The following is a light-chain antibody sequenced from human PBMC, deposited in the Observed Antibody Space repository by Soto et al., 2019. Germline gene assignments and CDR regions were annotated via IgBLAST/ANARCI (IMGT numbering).Light chain of an antibody. V-gene: IGLV2-11*01. Sequence: QSVLTQPRSMSGSPGQSVTISCTGTNSDVGGYNYVSWYQQHSGKAPKLMIYDVTKRPSGVPDRVSGSKSGNTASLTISGLQAEDEGDYYCCSYAGSYTSLFGGGTKLTVL. J-gene: IGLJ2*01. CDR2: DVT. CDR1: NSDVGGYNY. CDR3: CSYAGSYTSL.